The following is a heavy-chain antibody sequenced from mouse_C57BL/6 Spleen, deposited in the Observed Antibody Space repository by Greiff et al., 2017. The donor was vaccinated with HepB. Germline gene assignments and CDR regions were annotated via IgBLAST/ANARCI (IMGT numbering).Heavy chain of an antibody. CDR3: ARGGGNYPFAY. CDR2: INYDGSST. D-gene: IGHD2-1*01. Sequence: EVKLMESEGGLVQPGRSMKLSCTASGFTFSDYYMAWVRQVPEKGLEWVANINYDGSSTYYLDSLKSRFIISRDNAKNILYLQMSSLKSEDTATYYCARGGGNYPFAYWGQGTLVTVSA. J-gene: IGHJ3*01. V-gene: IGHV5-16*01. CDR1: GFTFSDYY.